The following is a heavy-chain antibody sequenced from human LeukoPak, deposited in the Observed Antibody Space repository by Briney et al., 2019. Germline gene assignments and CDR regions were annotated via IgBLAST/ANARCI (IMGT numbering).Heavy chain of an antibody. V-gene: IGHV1-8*01. J-gene: IGHJ4*02. Sequence: ASVKVSCKTSGYTFNIYDINWVRQVTGQELEWMGWMNPNTGNAGYPQKFQSRVTMTRNTSISTAYLELSSLRSEDTAVYCCARGVRRARTEDYESSGYFPSDYWGQGTLVTVSS. CDR3: ARGVRRARTEDYESSGYFPSDY. CDR1: GYTFNIYD. CDR2: MNPNTGNA. D-gene: IGHD3-22*01.